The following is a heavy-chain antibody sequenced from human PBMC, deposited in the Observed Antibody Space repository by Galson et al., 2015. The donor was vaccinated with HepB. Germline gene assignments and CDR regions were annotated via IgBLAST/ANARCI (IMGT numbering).Heavy chain of an antibody. CDR1: GFIFSTYS. J-gene: IGHJ4*02. D-gene: IGHD7-27*01. V-gene: IGHV3-21*06. CDR3: VRDPPLGTPLDY. Sequence: SLRLSCAASGFIFSTYSMAWVRRAPGKGLEWVSSISSRSNYLYYADSVRGRFTISRDDAQNALYLQMNSLRAEDTAVYYCVRDPPLGTPLDYWGQGTLVTVSS. CDR2: ISSRSNYL.